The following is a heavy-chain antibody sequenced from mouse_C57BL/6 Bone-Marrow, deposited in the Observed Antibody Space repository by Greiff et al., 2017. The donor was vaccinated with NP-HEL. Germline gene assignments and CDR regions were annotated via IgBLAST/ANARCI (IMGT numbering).Heavy chain of an antibody. CDR2: ISDGGSYT. J-gene: IGHJ2*01. CDR1: GFTFSSYA. CDR3: ARDITTVVAGDY. V-gene: IGHV5-4*01. D-gene: IGHD1-1*01. Sequence: EVQGVESGGGLVKPGGSLKLSCAASGFTFSSYAMSWVRQTPEKRLEWVATISDGGSYTYYPDNVKGRFTISRDNAKNNLYLQMSHLKSEDTAMYYCARDITTVVAGDYWGQGTTLTVSS.